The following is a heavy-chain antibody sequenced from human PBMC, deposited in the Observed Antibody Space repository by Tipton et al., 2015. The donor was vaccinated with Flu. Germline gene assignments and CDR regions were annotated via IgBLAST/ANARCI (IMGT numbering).Heavy chain of an antibody. CDR1: GGSISSYY. J-gene: IGHJ4*02. D-gene: IGHD6-13*01. CDR2: IYYSGST. V-gene: IGHV4-59*01. Sequence: CTVSGGSISSYYWSWIRQPPGKGLEWIGYIYYSGSTNYNPSLKSRVTISVDTSKNQFSLKLSSVTAADTAVYYCARGRGIAAAGPCDYWGQGTLVTVSS. CDR3: ARGRGIAAAGPCDY.